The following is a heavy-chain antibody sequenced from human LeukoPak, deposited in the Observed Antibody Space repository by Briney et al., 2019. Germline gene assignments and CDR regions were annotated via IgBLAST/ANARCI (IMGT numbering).Heavy chain of an antibody. Sequence: ASVKVSCKASGYTFTSYYMHWVRQAPGQGLEWVGIIHPNNGNTRYTQKFQGRVTMTRDTSTSTVYMELSSLRSGDTAVYYCARERWTYDSSGYYEYWGQGTLVTVSS. CDR2: IHPNNGNT. CDR1: GYTFTSYY. D-gene: IGHD3-22*01. J-gene: IGHJ4*02. V-gene: IGHV1-46*01. CDR3: ARERWTYDSSGYYEY.